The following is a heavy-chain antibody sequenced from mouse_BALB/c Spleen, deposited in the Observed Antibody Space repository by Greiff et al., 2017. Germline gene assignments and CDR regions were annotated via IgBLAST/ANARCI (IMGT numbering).Heavy chain of an antibody. CDR2: ISSGGSYT. Sequence: DVKLVESGGDLVKPGGSLKLSCAASGFTFSSYGMSWVRQTPDKRLEWVATISSGGSYTYYPDSVKGRFTISRDNAKNTLYLQMSSLKSEDTAMYYCARHVGDGFDYWGQGTTLTVSS. J-gene: IGHJ2*01. D-gene: IGHD3-1*01. CDR3: ARHVGDGFDY. V-gene: IGHV5-6*02. CDR1: GFTFSSYG.